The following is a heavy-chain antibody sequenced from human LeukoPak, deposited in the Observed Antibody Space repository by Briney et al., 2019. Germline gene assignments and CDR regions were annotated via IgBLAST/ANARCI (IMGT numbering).Heavy chain of an antibody. J-gene: IGHJ4*02. V-gene: IGHV1-46*01. CDR1: GYTFTSYY. D-gene: IGHD6-19*01. CDR3: ARVPYSSGWDYYFDY. CDR2: INPSGGST. Sequence: ASVKVSCKASGYTFTSYYMHWVRQAPGQGLEWMGIINPSGGSTSYAQKFQGRVTMTRDMSTSTVYMELSSLRSEDTAVYYCARVPYSSGWDYYFDYWGQGTLVTVSS.